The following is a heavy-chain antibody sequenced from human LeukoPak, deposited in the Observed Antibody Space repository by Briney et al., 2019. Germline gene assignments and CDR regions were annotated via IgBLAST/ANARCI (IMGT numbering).Heavy chain of an antibody. D-gene: IGHD3-10*01. J-gene: IGHJ4*02. Sequence: PGGSLRLSCAASGFTFSSYSMNWVRQAPGKGLEWVSSISSSSSYIYYADSVKGRFTISRDNAKNSLYLQMNSLRAEDTAVYYCARAYYGSGSTPGYWGQGTLVTVSS. CDR1: GFTFSSYS. CDR3: ARAYYGSGSTPGY. V-gene: IGHV3-21*01. CDR2: ISSSSSYI.